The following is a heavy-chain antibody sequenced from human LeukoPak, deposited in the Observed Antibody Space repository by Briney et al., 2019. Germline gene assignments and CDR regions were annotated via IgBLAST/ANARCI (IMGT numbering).Heavy chain of an antibody. CDR2: INHSGST. Sequence: SETLSLTCAVYGGSFSGYYWSWIRQPPGKGLEWIGEINHSGSTNYNPSLKSRVTISVDTSKNQFSLKLSSVTAADTAVYYCARVRDGSGSYCDYWGQGTLVTVSS. D-gene: IGHD3-10*01. CDR1: GGSFSGYY. J-gene: IGHJ4*02. V-gene: IGHV4-34*01. CDR3: ARVRDGSGSYCDY.